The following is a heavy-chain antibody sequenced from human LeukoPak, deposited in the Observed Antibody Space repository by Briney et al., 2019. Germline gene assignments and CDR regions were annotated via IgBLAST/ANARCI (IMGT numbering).Heavy chain of an antibody. CDR2: FDPEDGET. CDR1: GYTLTELS. J-gene: IGHJ4*02. Sequence: ASVKVSCKVSGYTLTELSMHWVRQAPGKGLEWMGGFDPEDGETIYAQKFQGRVTMTEDTSTDTAYMELSSLRAEDTAVYYCAKGSGVLPPTTYLVHWGQGTLVTVSS. CDR3: AKGSGVLPPTTYLVH. V-gene: IGHV1-24*01. D-gene: IGHD1-14*01.